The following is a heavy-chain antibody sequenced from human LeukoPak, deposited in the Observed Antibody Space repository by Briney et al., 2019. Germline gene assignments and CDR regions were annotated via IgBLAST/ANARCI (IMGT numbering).Heavy chain of an antibody. V-gene: IGHV1-18*04. J-gene: IGHJ5*02. CDR3: ARGNFDWLSKGEYNWFDP. CDR1: GYTFTSYG. D-gene: IGHD3-9*01. CDR2: ISAYNGNT. Sequence: GASVKVSCKASGYTFTSYGISWVRRAPGQGLEWMGWISAYNGNTNYAQKLQGRVTMTTDTSTSTAYMELRSLRSDDTAVYYCARGNFDWLSKGEYNWFDPWGQGTLVTVSS.